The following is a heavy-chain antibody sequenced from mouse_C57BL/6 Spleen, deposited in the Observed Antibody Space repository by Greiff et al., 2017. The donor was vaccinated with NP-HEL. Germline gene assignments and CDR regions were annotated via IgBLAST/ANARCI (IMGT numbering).Heavy chain of an antibody. Sequence: VHVKQSVAELVRPGASVKLSCTASGFNIKNTYMHWVKQRPEQGLEWIGRIDPANGNTKYAQKFQGKATITADTSSNTAYLQLSSLSSEDTAIYCGARDGNHWYFDVWGPGTTVTVSS. J-gene: IGHJ1*01. D-gene: IGHD2-1*01. V-gene: IGHV14-3*01. CDR1: GFNIKNTY. CDR3: ARDGNHWYFDV. CDR2: IDPANGNT.